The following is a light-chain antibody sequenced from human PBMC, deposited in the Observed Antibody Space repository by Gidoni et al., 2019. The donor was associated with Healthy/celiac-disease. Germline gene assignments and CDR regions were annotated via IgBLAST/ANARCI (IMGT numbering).Light chain of an antibody. Sequence: EIVLTQSPATLSLSPGERATLSCRASQSVSSHLAWYQQKPGQAPSLLIYDASNRATGIPARFSGSRSGTDFTLTISSLEPEDFAVYYCQQRNNWPPIFTFGPGTKVDIK. CDR1: QSVSSH. V-gene: IGKV3-11*01. CDR3: QQRNNWPPIFT. CDR2: DAS. J-gene: IGKJ3*01.